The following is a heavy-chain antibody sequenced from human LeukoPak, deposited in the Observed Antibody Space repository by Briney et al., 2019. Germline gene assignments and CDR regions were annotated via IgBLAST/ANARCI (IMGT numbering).Heavy chain of an antibody. CDR1: GYTLTGYY. J-gene: IGHJ4*02. CDR2: INPNSGGT. CDR3: ARGLLDYYYDSSGPFDY. Sequence: ASVKVSCKAAGYTLTGYYMHWVRQAPGQGLEWMGWINPNSGGTNYAQKFQGRVTMTRDTSISTAYMELSRLRSDDTAVYYCARGLLDYYYDSSGPFDYWGQGTLVTVSS. V-gene: IGHV1-2*02. D-gene: IGHD3-22*01.